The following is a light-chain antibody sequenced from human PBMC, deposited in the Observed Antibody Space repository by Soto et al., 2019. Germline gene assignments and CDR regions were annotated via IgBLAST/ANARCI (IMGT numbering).Light chain of an antibody. CDR2: DAS. Sequence: EIVMTQSPATLSVSPGERVTLSCRASQSISSWLAWYQQKPGKAPKLLIYDASSLESGVPSRFSGSGSGTEFTLTISSLQPDDFATYYCQQYNSYSRTFGQGTKVEIK. J-gene: IGKJ1*01. V-gene: IGKV1-5*01. CDR3: QQYNSYSRT. CDR1: QSISSW.